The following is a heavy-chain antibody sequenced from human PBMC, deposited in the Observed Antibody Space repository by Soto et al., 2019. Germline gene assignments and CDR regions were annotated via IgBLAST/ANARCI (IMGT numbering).Heavy chain of an antibody. CDR2: IWYDGSNK. D-gene: IGHD3-10*01. CDR3: ARDLRWFDP. CDR1: GFTFSSYD. Sequence: PGGTLRLSFSASGFTFSSYDMHWVRQAPGKGLEWVAVIWYDGSNKYYADSVKGRFTISRDNSKNTLYLQMNSLRAEDTAMYYYARDLRWFDPWGQGTLVTVSS. J-gene: IGHJ5*02. V-gene: IGHV3-33*01.